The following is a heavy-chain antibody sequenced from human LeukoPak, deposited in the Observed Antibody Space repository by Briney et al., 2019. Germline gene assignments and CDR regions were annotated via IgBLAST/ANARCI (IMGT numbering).Heavy chain of an antibody. CDR2: VSGSSSST. D-gene: IGHD1-20*01. J-gene: IGHJ6*02. V-gene: IGHV3-23*01. CDR1: GFTFSTYA. Sequence: PGASLRLSCAASGFTFSTYAMSWVRQAPGKGLEWVSTVSGSSSSTYYADSVKGRFTISRDNSKNTLYLQMHSLRAEDTAIYYCAKDRNAISGDVWGQGTTVTVSS. CDR3: AKDRNAISGDV.